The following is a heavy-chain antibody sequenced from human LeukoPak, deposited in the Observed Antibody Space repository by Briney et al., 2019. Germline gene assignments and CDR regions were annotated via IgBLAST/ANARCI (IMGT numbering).Heavy chain of an antibody. CDR2: INPKSGGT. Sequence: ASVKVSCKASGYTFTAYYMHWVRQAPGQGLEWMGWINPKSGGTNYAHRSQGRVTLTRDTSINTVYMELSRLTSDDTAIYYCARDRAPREKNYYESSDLDYWGRGTLVTVSS. CDR3: ARDRAPREKNYYESSDLDY. V-gene: IGHV1-2*07. J-gene: IGHJ4*02. CDR1: GYTFTAYY. D-gene: IGHD3-22*01.